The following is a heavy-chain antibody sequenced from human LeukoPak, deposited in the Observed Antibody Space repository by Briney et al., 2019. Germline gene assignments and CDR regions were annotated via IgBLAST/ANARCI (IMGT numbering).Heavy chain of an antibody. V-gene: IGHV1-46*01. J-gene: IGHJ6*02. CDR1: GYTFTSYY. D-gene: IGHD6-13*01. CDR3: ARGAQTLSSSWYTGYYGMDV. Sequence: AASVKVSCKASGYTFTSYYMHWVRQAPGQGLEWMGIINPSGGSTSYAQKFQGWVTMTRDTSISTAYMELSRLRSDDTAVYYCARGAQTLSSSWYTGYYGMDVWGQGTTVTVSS. CDR2: INPSGGST.